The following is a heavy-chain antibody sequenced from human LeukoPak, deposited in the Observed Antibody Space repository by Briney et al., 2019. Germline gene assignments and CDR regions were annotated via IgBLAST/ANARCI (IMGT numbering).Heavy chain of an antibody. J-gene: IGHJ3*01. V-gene: IGHV1-46*01. CDR2: INPSGGST. CDR1: GHTFTIYY. CDR3: ARIRDGYNDAYDL. D-gene: IGHD5-24*01. Sequence: ASVNVSFKASGHTFTIYYMHWVGQAPGQGREWMGIINPSGGSTSYAQKFQGSVTMTRDMSTSTVYMELSSLRSEDTAIYYCARIRDGYNDAYDLWGQGTVVTVPS.